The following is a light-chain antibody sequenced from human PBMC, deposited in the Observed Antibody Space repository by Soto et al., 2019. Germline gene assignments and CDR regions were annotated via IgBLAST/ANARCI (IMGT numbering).Light chain of an antibody. V-gene: IGLV2-14*01. CDR2: DVS. J-gene: IGLJ1*01. Sequence: QSALTQPASVSGSPGQSITISCTGTSSDVGDYNYVSWYKQHPGKAPKLMLYDVSNRPSGISNRFSGSKSGNPASLTISVLQAEDEADYYCSSYTSSSTLFGTGTKLTVL. CDR3: SSYTSSSTL. CDR1: SSDVGDYNY.